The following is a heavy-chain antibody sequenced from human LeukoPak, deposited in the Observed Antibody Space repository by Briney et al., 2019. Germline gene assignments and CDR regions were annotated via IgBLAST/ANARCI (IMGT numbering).Heavy chain of an antibody. CDR1: GGTFSIYA. J-gene: IGHJ4*02. V-gene: IGHV1-69*06. CDR3: ARSSIIAAAGPYYFDY. D-gene: IGHD6-13*01. CDR2: IIPIFGTA. Sequence: RASVTVSFKASGGTFSIYAISWVRQAPGQGLEWMGGIIPIFGTANYAQKFQGRVTITADKSTSTAYMELSSLRSEDTAVYYCARSSIIAAAGPYYFDYWGQGTLVTVSS.